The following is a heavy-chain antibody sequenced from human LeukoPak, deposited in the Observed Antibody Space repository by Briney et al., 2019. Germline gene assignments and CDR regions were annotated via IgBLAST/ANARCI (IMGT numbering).Heavy chain of an antibody. J-gene: IGHJ4*02. CDR1: GYTFTGYY. V-gene: IGHV1-2*06. CDR3: ARADDGGSGSYYNDY. Sequence: ASVKVSCKASGYTFTGYYMHWVREAPGQGLEWMGRINPNSGGTNYAQRFQGRVTMTRDTSNSTAYMELSRLRSDDTAVYYCARADDGGSGSYYNDYWGQGTLVTVSS. CDR2: INPNSGGT. D-gene: IGHD3-10*01.